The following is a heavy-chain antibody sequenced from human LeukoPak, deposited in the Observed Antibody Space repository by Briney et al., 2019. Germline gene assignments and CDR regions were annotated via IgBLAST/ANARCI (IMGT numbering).Heavy chain of an antibody. D-gene: IGHD5-24*01. J-gene: IGHJ6*02. CDR1: GGSISSYY. Sequence: WETLSLTCTVSGGSISSYYWSWIRQPPGKGLEWIGYIYYSGSTNYNPSLKSRVTISVDTSKNQFSLKLSSVTAADTAVYYCARAVSRDGYNFNYYYYGMDVWGQGTTVTVSS. V-gene: IGHV4-59*01. CDR2: IYYSGST. CDR3: ARAVSRDGYNFNYYYYGMDV.